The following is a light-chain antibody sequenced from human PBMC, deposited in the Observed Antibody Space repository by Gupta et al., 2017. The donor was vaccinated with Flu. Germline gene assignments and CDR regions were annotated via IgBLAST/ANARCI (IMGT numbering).Light chain of an antibody. CDR2: DVT. V-gene: IGKV3-11*01. Sequence: ETVLTQSPATLSLSPGERATLSCRASQSVKNYLAWYQQKPGQAPRLLIYDVTNRATGTPARFTASGSGTDFTLTISSLEPEDSAVYYCQQRNDWPLTFGGGTKVEIK. J-gene: IGKJ4*01. CDR3: QQRNDWPLT. CDR1: QSVKNY.